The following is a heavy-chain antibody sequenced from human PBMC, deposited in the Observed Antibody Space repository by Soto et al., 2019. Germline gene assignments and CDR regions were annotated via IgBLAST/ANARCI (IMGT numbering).Heavy chain of an antibody. CDR3: ARTLDYGHMDV. D-gene: IGHD3-16*01. CDR1: GASVRNQY. V-gene: IGHV4-4*09. J-gene: IGHJ6*03. Sequence: SETLSLTCTVSGASVRNQYCSWIRRPPGRGLEWIGYIYRSGSTKYNPSLKSRLTISVDTSKNQFSLKLSSVTAADTAVYYCARTLDYGHMDVWGKGTTVTVSS. CDR2: IYRSGST.